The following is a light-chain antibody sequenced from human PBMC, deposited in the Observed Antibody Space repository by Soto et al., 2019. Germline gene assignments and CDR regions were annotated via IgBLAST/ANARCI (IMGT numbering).Light chain of an antibody. CDR2: KAS. CDR1: QFMSVW. V-gene: IGKV1-5*03. CDR3: QQYNSFPLT. Sequence: DIQMTQSPSTLSASVGDRVTITCRASQFMSVWLAWYQQKPGTAPKLLIYKASSLESGVPTGFSGSGSGTEFTLTISSLQPDDSATYYCQQYNSFPLTFGPGTKVDIK. J-gene: IGKJ3*01.